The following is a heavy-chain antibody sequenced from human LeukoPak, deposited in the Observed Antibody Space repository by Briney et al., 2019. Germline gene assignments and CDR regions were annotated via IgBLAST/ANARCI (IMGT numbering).Heavy chain of an antibody. Sequence: PSETLSLTCTVSGGSISSYYWSWIRQPPGKGLEWIGYIYYSGSTNYNPSLKSRVTISVDTPKNQFSLKLSSVTAADTAVYYCARDRHYGDLLYFDYWGQGTLVTVSS. V-gene: IGHV4-59*01. CDR3: ARDRHYGDLLYFDY. CDR1: GGSISSYY. D-gene: IGHD4-17*01. J-gene: IGHJ4*02. CDR2: IYYSGST.